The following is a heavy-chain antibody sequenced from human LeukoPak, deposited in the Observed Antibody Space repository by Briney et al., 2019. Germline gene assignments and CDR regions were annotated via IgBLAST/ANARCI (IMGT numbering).Heavy chain of an antibody. D-gene: IGHD5-24*01. CDR1: GYTFTSYG. J-gene: IGHJ6*03. Sequence: ASVKVSCKASGYTFTSYGISWVRQAPGQGLEWMGWISAYNGNTNYAQKLRGRVTMTTDTSTSTAYMELRSLRSDDTAVYYCARAPGYKDNFYYYYYYMDVWGKGTTVTVSS. CDR3: ARAPGYKDNFYYYYYYMDV. V-gene: IGHV1-18*01. CDR2: ISAYNGNT.